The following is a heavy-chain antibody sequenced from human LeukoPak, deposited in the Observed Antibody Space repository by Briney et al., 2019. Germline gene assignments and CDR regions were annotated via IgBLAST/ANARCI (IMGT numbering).Heavy chain of an antibody. J-gene: IGHJ4*02. V-gene: IGHV3-23*01. CDR1: GFTFSSHA. CDR3: AKLDYSPDYDFWSGYSDY. CDR2: IGGRGGST. Sequence: QPGGSLRLSCAASGFTFSSHAMAWVRQAPGKGLEWVSAIGGRGGSTYYADSVKGRFTISRDNSKNTVYLQMNSLRAEDTAVYYCAKLDYSPDYDFWSGYSDYWGQGTLVTVSS. D-gene: IGHD3-3*01.